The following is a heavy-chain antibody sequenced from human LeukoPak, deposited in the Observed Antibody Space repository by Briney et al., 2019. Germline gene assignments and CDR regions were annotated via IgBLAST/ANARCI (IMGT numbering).Heavy chain of an antibody. J-gene: IGHJ5*02. CDR3: ARSRAAMGRRNWFDP. V-gene: IGHV1-18*01. Sequence: ASVKVSCKASGYTFTSYGISWVRQAPGQGLEWMGWISAYNGNTNYAQKLQGRVTMTTDTSTSTAYMELRSLRSDDTAVYYCARSRAAMGRRNWFDPWGQGTLVTVSS. CDR1: GYTFTSYG. D-gene: IGHD5-18*01. CDR2: ISAYNGNT.